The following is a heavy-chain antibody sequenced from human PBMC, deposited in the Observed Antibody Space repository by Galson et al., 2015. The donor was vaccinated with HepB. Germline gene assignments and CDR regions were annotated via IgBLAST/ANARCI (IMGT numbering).Heavy chain of an antibody. J-gene: IGHJ2*01. Sequence: SLRLSCAASGFTFSSYWMSWVRQAPGKGLEWVANIKQDGSEKYYVDSVKGRFTISRDNAKNSLYLQMNSLRAEDTAVYYCARSQISYGWYFDLWGRGTLVTVSS. V-gene: IGHV3-7*03. D-gene: IGHD4-17*01. CDR3: ARSQISYGWYFDL. CDR1: GFTFSSYW. CDR2: IKQDGSEK.